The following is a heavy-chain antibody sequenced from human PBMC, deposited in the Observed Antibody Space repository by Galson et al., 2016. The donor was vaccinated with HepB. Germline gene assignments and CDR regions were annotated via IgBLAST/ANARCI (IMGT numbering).Heavy chain of an antibody. CDR3: ARGGVGALDY. D-gene: IGHD1-26*01. V-gene: IGHV1-18*01. J-gene: IGHJ4*02. CDR2: ISADNGNS. Sequence: SVKVSCKASGYTFTNYGITWVRQAPGKGLEWMGWISADNGNSNYAQKFQGRVTMTTDTSTSTAYMDLRSLRFDDTALHYCARGGVGALDYWGQGTLVTVSS. CDR1: GYTFTNYG.